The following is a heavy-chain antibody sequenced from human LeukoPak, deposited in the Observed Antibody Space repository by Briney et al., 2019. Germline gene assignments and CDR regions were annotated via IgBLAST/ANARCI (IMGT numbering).Heavy chain of an antibody. CDR3: ARFYGGSAFDI. J-gene: IGHJ3*02. Sequence: GGSLRLSCAASGFTFSSYAMHWVRQAPGKGLEWVAVISYDGSNKYYADSVKGRFTISRDNSKNTLYLHMNSLRGEDTAVYYCARFYGGSAFDIWGQGTMVTVSS. CDR1: GFTFSSYA. CDR2: ISYDGSNK. V-gene: IGHV3-30-3*01. D-gene: IGHD3-16*01.